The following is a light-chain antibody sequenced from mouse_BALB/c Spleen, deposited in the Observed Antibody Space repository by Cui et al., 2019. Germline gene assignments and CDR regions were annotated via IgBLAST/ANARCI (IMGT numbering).Light chain of an antibody. Sequence: QIVLTQSQAIMSASLGEEITLTCSASSSVSYMHWYQQKSGTSPKLLIYSTSNLASGVPSRFSGSGSGTFYSLTISSVEADDAADYYCHQWSSSFTFGSGTKLEIK. CDR2: STS. CDR1: SSVSY. CDR3: HQWSSSFT. V-gene: IGKV4-80*01. J-gene: IGKJ4*01.